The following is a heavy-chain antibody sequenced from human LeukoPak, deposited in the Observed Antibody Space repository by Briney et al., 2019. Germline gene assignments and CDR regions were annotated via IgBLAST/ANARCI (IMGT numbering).Heavy chain of an antibody. D-gene: IGHD3-22*01. J-gene: IGHJ6*02. CDR3: ARCITMKEGYYYYGMDV. V-gene: IGHV3-53*01. Sequence: PGGSLRLSCAASGFTVSSNYMSWVRQAPGKGLEWVSVIYSGGSTYYADSVKGRFTISRDNSKNTLYLQMNSLRAEDTAVYYCARCITMKEGYYYYGMDVWGQGTTVTVSS. CDR2: IYSGGST. CDR1: GFTVSSNY.